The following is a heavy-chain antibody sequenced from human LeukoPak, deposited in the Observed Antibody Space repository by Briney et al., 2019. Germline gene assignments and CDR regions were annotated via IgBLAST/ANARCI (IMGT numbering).Heavy chain of an antibody. J-gene: IGHJ6*03. CDR2: IYISGGT. CDR3: ASSSWSVDYYSYYYMDV. Sequence: SETLSLTCTVSGGSFSSYYWSWIRQPAGKGLEWIGCIYISGGTNYNPSLKSRVTMSVDTSKNQFSLKLTSVTAADTAVYYCASSSWSVDYYSYYYMDVWGKGTTVTVSS. D-gene: IGHD6-13*01. V-gene: IGHV4-4*07. CDR1: GGSFSSYY.